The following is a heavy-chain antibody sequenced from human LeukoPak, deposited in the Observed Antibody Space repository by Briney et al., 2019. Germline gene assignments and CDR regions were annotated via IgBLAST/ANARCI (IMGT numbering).Heavy chain of an antibody. J-gene: IGHJ4*02. V-gene: IGHV4-34*01. CDR3: ANDTPFDY. CDR2: INHSGST. D-gene: IGHD3-22*01. Sequence: SETLSLTCAVYGGSFSGYYWSWIRQPPGKGLEWIGEINHSGSTNYNPSLKSRVTISVDTSKNQFSLKLSSVTAADTAVYYCANDTPFDYWGRGTLVTVSS. CDR1: GGSFSGYY.